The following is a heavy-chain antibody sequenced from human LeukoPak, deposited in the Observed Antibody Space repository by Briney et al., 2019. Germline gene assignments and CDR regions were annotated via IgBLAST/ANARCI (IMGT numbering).Heavy chain of an antibody. CDR1: GFTFSHYS. CDR2: IKQDGSEK. D-gene: IGHD3-10*01. Sequence: GGSLRLSYAAYGFTFSHYSMHWVRQAPGKGLELVAKIKQDGSEKFYVDSVKGRFTISRDNAKNSLYLQRNSLRAEDTAVYYCARDAPLYSMVRGFVDYWDQGTLVTVSS. CDR3: ARDAPLYSMVRGFVDY. J-gene: IGHJ4*02. V-gene: IGHV3-7*01.